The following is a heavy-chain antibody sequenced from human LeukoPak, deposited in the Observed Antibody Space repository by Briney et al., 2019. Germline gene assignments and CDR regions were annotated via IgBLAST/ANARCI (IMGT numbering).Heavy chain of an antibody. CDR2: ISPYNGNT. V-gene: IGHV1-18*04. CDR1: GYTFTSYG. J-gene: IGHJ4*02. D-gene: IGHD3-10*01. CDR3: ARPYGSGSYYNSPLDY. Sequence: ASVKVSCKASGYTFTSYGISWLRQAPGQGLEWMGWISPYNGNTNYAQKLQGRVTMTTDTSTSTAYMELRSLRSDDTAVYYCARPYGSGSYYNSPLDYWGQGTLVTVSS.